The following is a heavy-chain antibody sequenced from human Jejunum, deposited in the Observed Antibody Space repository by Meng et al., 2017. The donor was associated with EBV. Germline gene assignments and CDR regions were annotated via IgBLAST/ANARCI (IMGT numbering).Heavy chain of an antibody. D-gene: IGHD5-24*01. CDR2: ISVYRGNT. CDR3: ARDRSNSDY. Sequence: QVHRVQSGAEVQKPWASVKVSCKASGYDFINSGISWVRQAPGQGLEWMGWISVYRGNTNYAQRFQDRVTLTTNTSTSTVYMELRSLTSDDTAVYYCARDRSNSDYWGQGTLVTVSS. CDR1: GYDFINSG. V-gene: IGHV1-18*01. J-gene: IGHJ4*02.